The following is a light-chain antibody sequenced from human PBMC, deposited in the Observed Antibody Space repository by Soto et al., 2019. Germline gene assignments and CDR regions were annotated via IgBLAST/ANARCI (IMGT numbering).Light chain of an antibody. J-gene: IGKJ1*01. CDR3: QQYDNWPRT. Sequence: EIVMTQSPATLSVSPGERATLSCWASQSVSSNLAWYQQKSGQAPRLLMNGASTRATGIPARFSGSGSGTEFTLTISSLQSEDFAVYYCQQYDNWPRTFGQGTKVEIK. CDR2: GAS. V-gene: IGKV3-15*01. CDR1: QSVSSN.